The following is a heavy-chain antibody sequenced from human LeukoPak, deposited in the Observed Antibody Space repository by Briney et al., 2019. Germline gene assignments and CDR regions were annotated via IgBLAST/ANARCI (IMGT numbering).Heavy chain of an antibody. CDR3: AKWVITPYYGMDV. Sequence: PGGALRLSCEASGFTFRENLMTCVRQAPGKGLEWVASIKGDGSTKYYVDSLKGRFTISRDNAKNSLFLYMNSLTVEDTAVYYCAKWVITPYYGMDVWGQGTTVTVSS. CDR2: IKGDGSTK. J-gene: IGHJ6*02. CDR1: GFTFRENL. D-gene: IGHD3-16*01. V-gene: IGHV3-7*05.